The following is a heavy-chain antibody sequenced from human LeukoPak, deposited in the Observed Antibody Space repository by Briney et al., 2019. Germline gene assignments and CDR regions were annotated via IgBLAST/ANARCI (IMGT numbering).Heavy chain of an antibody. V-gene: IGHV4-59*01. CDR2: IYYSGST. Sequence: SETLSLTCTVSGGSISSYYWSWIRQPPGKGLEWIGYIYYSGSTNYNPSLKSRVTISVDTSKNQFSLKLSSVTAADTAVYYRARGGWISSWTYYYYGMDVWGQGSTVTVSS. CDR3: ARGGWISSWTYYYYGMDV. CDR1: GGSISSYY. J-gene: IGHJ6*02. D-gene: IGHD6-13*01.